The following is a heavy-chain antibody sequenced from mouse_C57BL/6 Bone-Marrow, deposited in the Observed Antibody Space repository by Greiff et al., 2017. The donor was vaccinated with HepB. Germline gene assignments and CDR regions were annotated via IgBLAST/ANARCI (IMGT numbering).Heavy chain of an antibody. CDR3: ARTDYYGSSYYFDY. J-gene: IGHJ2*01. D-gene: IGHD1-1*01. Sequence: VQLQQSGAELVRPGTSVKMSCKASGYTFTNYWIGWAKQRPGHGLEWIGDIYPGGGYTNYNEKFKGKATLTADKSSSTAYMQFSSLTSEDSAIYYCARTDYYGSSYYFDYWGQGITLTVSS. CDR2: IYPGGGYT. V-gene: IGHV1-63*01. CDR1: GYTFTNYW.